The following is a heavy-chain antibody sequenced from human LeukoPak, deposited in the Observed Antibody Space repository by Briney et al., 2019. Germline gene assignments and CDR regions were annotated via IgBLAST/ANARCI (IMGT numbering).Heavy chain of an antibody. CDR2: TIPIFGTA. J-gene: IGHJ4*02. CDR3: ASAGYCSGGSCYSFDY. D-gene: IGHD2-15*01. Sequence: ASVKVSCKASGGTFSSYAISWVRQAPGQGLEWMGGTIPIFGTANYAQKFQGRVTITTDESTSTAYMELSSLRSEDTAVYYCASAGYCSGGSCYSFDYWGQGTLVTVSS. CDR1: GGTFSSYA. V-gene: IGHV1-69*05.